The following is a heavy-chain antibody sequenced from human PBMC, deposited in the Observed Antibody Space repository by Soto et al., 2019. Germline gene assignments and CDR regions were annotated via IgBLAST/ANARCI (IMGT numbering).Heavy chain of an antibody. CDR1: GYTFTAYW. CDR3: ATDLTGYSHGAFDI. V-gene: IGHV5-51*01. Sequence: RGESLKISCKGSGYTFTAYWIAWVRQMPGKGLEWMGIIYPGESETRYSPSFQGQVTISADKSINTAYLQWSSLKASDTFMFYCATDLTGYSHGAFDIWGQGTMVTVSS. CDR2: IYPGESET. J-gene: IGHJ3*02. D-gene: IGHD3-9*01.